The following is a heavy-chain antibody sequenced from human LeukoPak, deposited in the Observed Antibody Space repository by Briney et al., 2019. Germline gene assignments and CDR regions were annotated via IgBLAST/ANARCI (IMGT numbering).Heavy chain of an antibody. D-gene: IGHD1-26*01. CDR3: ASFGSGGAFDI. CDR2: IKQDGSEK. CDR1: GFTFSSYW. J-gene: IGHJ3*02. V-gene: IGHV3-7*01. Sequence: GGSLRLSCAASGFTFSSYWMSWVRHAPGKGLEWVANIKQDGSEKYYVDSVKGRFTISRDNAKNSLYLQMNSLRAEDTAVYYCASFGSGGAFDIWGQGTMVTVSS.